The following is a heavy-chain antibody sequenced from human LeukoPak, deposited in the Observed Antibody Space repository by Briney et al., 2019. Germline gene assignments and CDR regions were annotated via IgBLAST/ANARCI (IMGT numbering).Heavy chain of an antibody. CDR2: IYSGSST. CDR1: GFTVSSNY. Sequence: GGSLRLSCAASGFTVSSNYMSWVRQTPGKGLEWVSVIYSGSSTYYADSVKGRFTISRDNSKNTLYLQMNSLRAEDTAVYYCARIAVAGLSFDYWGQGTLVTVSS. CDR3: ARIAVAGLSFDY. D-gene: IGHD6-19*01. J-gene: IGHJ4*02. V-gene: IGHV3-53*01.